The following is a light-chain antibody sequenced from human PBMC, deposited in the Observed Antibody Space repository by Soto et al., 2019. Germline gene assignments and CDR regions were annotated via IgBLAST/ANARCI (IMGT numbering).Light chain of an antibody. Sequence: EVVLTQSPGTLSLSPGARATLSCRASQSISSSNLAWYQQKPGQAPRLLIYAASARVTGIPDMFSGSGSGTDFTLTISRLEPEDFAVYYCQHYGSSPPFTFGPGTKVDIK. J-gene: IGKJ3*01. V-gene: IGKV3-20*01. CDR2: AAS. CDR1: QSISSSN. CDR3: QHYGSSPPFT.